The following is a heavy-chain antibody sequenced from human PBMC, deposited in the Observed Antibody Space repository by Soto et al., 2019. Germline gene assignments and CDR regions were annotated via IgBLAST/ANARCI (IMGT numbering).Heavy chain of an antibody. D-gene: IGHD6-19*01. CDR3: ARDRLVSSAWSISGDYNWFDP. Sequence: ASVKVSCKASGYIFTNYGISWVRQAPGQGLEWMGWISAYNGNTDYAQKFQGRVTMATDTSTNTAYMELRSLRSDDTAVYYCARDRLVSSAWSISGDYNWFDPWGQGTQVTVSS. J-gene: IGHJ5*02. V-gene: IGHV1-18*04. CDR1: GYIFTNYG. CDR2: ISAYNGNT.